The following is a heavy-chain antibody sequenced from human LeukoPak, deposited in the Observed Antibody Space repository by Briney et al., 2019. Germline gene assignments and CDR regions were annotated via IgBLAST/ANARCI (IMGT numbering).Heavy chain of an antibody. CDR1: GFTFTSSA. CDR3: AAEVGATYWFDP. J-gene: IGHJ5*02. CDR2: IVVGSGNT. V-gene: IGHV1-58*02. D-gene: IGHD1-26*01. Sequence: SVKVSCKASGFTFTSSAMQGVRQARGQGLEGIGWIVVGSGNTNYAQKFQERVTITRDMSTSTAYMELSSLRSEDTAVYYCAAEVGATYWFDPWGQGTLVTVSS.